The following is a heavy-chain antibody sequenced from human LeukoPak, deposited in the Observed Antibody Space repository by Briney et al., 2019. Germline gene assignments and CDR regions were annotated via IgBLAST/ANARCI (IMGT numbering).Heavy chain of an antibody. CDR2: ISGSGGST. V-gene: IGHV3-23*01. D-gene: IGHD3-9*01. CDR3: AKILYYDILTGYPLDDY. J-gene: IGHJ4*02. CDR1: GFTFSSYA. Sequence: GGSLRLSCAASGFTFSSYATSWVRQAPGKGLEWVSAISGSGGSTYYADSVKGRFTISRDNSKNTLYLQMNSLRAEDTAVYYCAKILYYDILTGYPLDDYWGQGTLVTVSS.